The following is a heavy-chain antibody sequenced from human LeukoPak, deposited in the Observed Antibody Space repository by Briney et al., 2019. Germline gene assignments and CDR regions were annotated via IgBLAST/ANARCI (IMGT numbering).Heavy chain of an antibody. D-gene: IGHD5-24*01. CDR2: IYYSGGT. J-gene: IGHJ3*02. CDR1: GDSISSYY. CDR3: ARHVTISGPYDASDI. V-gene: IGHV4-59*08. Sequence: SETLSLTCTVSGDSISSYYWSWIRQPPGKGLEWIGYIYYSGGTDYNPSLKSRVTISVDTSKNQFPLKLRSVTAADTAVYYCARHVTISGPYDASDIWGQGTMVTVSP.